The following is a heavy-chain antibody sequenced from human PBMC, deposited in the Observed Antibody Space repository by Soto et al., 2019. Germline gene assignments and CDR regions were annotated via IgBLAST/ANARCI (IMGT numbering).Heavy chain of an antibody. Sequence: GGSLRLSCAASGFTFSTYTMNWVRQAPGKGLEWVSSISSTSTYIYYADSLKGRFTISRDNAKNSLYLQMNSLRAEDTAVYYCAREGSYWNDVGPDWGQGTLVTVSS. CDR3: AREGSYWNDVGPD. CDR1: GFTFSTYT. CDR2: ISSTSTYI. J-gene: IGHJ4*02. D-gene: IGHD1-1*01. V-gene: IGHV3-21*01.